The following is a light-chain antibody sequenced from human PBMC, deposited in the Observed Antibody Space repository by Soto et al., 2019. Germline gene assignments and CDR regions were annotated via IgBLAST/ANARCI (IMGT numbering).Light chain of an antibody. CDR2: GAS. V-gene: IGKV3-15*01. CDR1: QSVSSN. Sequence: EIVRTQSRATLSVSAGETASLSCRASQSVSSNLAWYQQKPGQAPRLLIYGASTRATCIPARFSGSGCGTEFTLTICGLLSEDFADYYCQQDYNWPPWTFGQGSKVEIK. J-gene: IGKJ1*01. CDR3: QQDYNWPPWT.